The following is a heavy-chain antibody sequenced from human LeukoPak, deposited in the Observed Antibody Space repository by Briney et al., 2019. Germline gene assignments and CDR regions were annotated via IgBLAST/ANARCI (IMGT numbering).Heavy chain of an antibody. CDR1: GFTFSNYN. CDR2: IGSSSSYI. CDR3: ARELITYGDYPYYFDY. J-gene: IGHJ4*02. V-gene: IGHV3-21*01. D-gene: IGHD4-17*01. Sequence: RGSLRLSCAASGFTFSNYNMNWVRQAPGKGLEWVSSIGSSSSYISYADSVKGRFTISRDNAKNSLYLQMNSLRAEDTAVYFCARELITYGDYPYYFDYWGQGTLVTVSS.